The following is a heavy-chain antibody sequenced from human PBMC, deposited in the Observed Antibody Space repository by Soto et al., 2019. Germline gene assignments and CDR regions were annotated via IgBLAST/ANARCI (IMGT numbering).Heavy chain of an antibody. D-gene: IGHD4-17*01. CDR3: ARVSDYGDPRFDY. CDR1: GDSISSSNW. V-gene: IGHV4-4*02. Sequence: ASETLSLTCAVSGDSISSSNWWSWVRQPPGKGLEWIGEIYHSVSTNYSPSLKSRVTISVDKSKNQFSLKLSSVTAADTAVYYCARVSDYGDPRFDYWGQGTLVTVSS. CDR2: IYHSVST. J-gene: IGHJ4*02.